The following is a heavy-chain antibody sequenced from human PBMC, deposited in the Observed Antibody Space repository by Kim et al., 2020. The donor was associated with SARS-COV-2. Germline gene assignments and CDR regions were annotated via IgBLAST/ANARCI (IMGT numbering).Heavy chain of an antibody. CDR1: GFTFSSYG. CDR2: IWLDGTNK. V-gene: IGHV3-33*01. Sequence: GGSLRLSCAPSGFTFSSYGMHWVRRAPGKGLEWVAVIWLDGTNKYYGDSVKGRFTISRDNSQNTLYLQMNSLTAEDTAVYYCARGRGSYYYYMDVWGKGTTVTVSS. J-gene: IGHJ6*03. CDR3: ARGRGSYYYYMDV.